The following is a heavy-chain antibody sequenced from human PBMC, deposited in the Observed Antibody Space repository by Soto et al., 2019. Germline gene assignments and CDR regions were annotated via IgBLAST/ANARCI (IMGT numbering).Heavy chain of an antibody. J-gene: IGHJ5*02. CDR1: GGSFSGYY. CDR3: ARVAVRGVIIKRSWFDP. Sequence: SETLSLTCAVYGGSFSGYYWSWIRQPPGKGLEWIGEINHSGSTNYNPSLMSRVTISVDTSKNQFSLKLSSVTAADTAVYYCARVAVRGVIIKRSWFDPWGQGTLVTVSS. CDR2: INHSGST. V-gene: IGHV4-34*01. D-gene: IGHD3-10*01.